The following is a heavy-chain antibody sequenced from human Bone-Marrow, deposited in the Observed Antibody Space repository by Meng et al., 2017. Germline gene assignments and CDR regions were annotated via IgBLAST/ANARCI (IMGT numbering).Heavy chain of an antibody. CDR3: ARDPDVDTARGDY. J-gene: IGHJ4*02. V-gene: IGHV1-2*06. D-gene: IGHD5-18*01. Sequence: QVQLVQPGAEVKKPGASVKVSCKASGYTFTGYYMHWVRQAPGQGLEWMGRINPNSGGTNYAQKFQGRVTMTRDTSISTAYMELSRLRSDDTAVYYCARDPDVDTARGDYWGQGTLVTVSS. CDR1: GYTFTGYY. CDR2: INPNSGGT.